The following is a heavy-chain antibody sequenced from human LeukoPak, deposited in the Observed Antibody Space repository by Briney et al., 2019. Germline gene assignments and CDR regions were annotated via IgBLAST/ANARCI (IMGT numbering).Heavy chain of an antibody. V-gene: IGHV4-59*01. Sequence: SETLSLTCTASGCSISSYYWSWIRQPPGKGLEWIGYIYYSGSTNYNPSLKSRVTISVDTSKNQFSLKLSSVTAADTAVYYCARSPAQLLWFGEDWFDPWGQGTLVTVSS. CDR1: GCSISSYY. CDR2: IYYSGST. J-gene: IGHJ5*02. D-gene: IGHD3-10*01. CDR3: ARSPAQLLWFGEDWFDP.